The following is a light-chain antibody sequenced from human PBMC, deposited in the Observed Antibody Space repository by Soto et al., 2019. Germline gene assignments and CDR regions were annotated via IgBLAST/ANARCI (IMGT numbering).Light chain of an antibody. Sequence: QSALTQPASVSGSPGQSITISCTGTSSDVGGYNSVSWFQQHPSKAPKLIIYEVIHRPSGVSIRFSGSKSGNTASLTISGLLAEDEADYDCNSYSQSTTLVVGTGTKLTVL. CDR3: NSYSQSTTLV. CDR1: SSDVGGYNS. J-gene: IGLJ1*01. CDR2: EVI. V-gene: IGLV2-14*01.